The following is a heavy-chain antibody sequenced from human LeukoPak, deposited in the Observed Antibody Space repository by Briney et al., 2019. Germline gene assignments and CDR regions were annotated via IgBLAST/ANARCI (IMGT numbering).Heavy chain of an antibody. CDR2: SFPSGST. CDR3: ARQYYYDSSGYWSLDP. J-gene: IGHJ5*02. D-gene: IGHD3-22*01. Sequence: KPSETLSLTCTVSGGSIGSYYWSWIRQPPGKGLQWIGYSFPSGSTNFNPSLKSRVTISIDTSKNHFSLKLTSVTAADTAVYYCARQYYYDSSGYWSLDPWGQGILVTVSS. V-gene: IGHV4-4*09. CDR1: GGSIGSYY.